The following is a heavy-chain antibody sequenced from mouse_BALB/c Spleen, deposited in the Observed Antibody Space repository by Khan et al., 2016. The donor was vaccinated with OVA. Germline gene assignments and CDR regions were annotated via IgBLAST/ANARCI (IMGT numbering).Heavy chain of an antibody. CDR3: ARTARIKY. CDR2: ISYSGST. V-gene: IGHV3-2*02. D-gene: IGHD1-2*01. CDR1: GYSITSGYG. Sequence: LEESGPGLVKPSQSLSLTCTVTGYSITSGYGWNWIRQFPGNKLEWMGYISYSGSTNYNPSLKSRISITRDTSKNQFFLQLNSVTTEDTATYYCARTARIKYWGQGTTLTVSS. J-gene: IGHJ2*01.